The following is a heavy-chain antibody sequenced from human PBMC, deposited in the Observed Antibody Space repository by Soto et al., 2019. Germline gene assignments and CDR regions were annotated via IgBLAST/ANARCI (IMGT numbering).Heavy chain of an antibody. J-gene: IGHJ3*01. CDR1: GFTFSDYW. V-gene: IGHV3-74*01. D-gene: IGHD3-10*01. Sequence: EVQLVESGGGLVQPGESLRLSCAASGFTFSDYWIHWVRQAPGKGLVWVSRIKFDGSSANYADSVKGRFTISRDNAKDTVYLQMNCLGAEDTAAYYCARGVRGHYGFDVWGQGTMVTVSS. CDR2: IKFDGSSA. CDR3: ARGVRGHYGFDV.